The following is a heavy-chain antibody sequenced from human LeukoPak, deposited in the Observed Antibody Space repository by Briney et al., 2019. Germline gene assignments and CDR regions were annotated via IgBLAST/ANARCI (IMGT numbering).Heavy chain of an antibody. CDR2: ISGSGYST. V-gene: IGHV3-23*01. CDR3: ARDYGDYGRPLLFVY. CDR1: GFTFSNYA. D-gene: IGHD4-17*01. J-gene: IGHJ4*02. Sequence: PGGSLRLSCAASGFTFSNYAMNWVRQAPGKGLEWVSAISGSGYSTYYADSVKGRFTISRDNSKNTLYLRMNSLRAEDTAVYYCARDYGDYGRPLLFVYWGQGTLVTVSS.